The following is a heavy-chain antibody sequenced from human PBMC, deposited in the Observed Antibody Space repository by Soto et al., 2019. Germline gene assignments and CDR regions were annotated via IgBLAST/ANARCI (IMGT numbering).Heavy chain of an antibody. Sequence: QVHLVQSGAEVKKPGASVNISCKASGSRFNSYLMFWVRQAPGQRPEWVGWINVDYGNTKYSQNLQGRVTISSDTPAATVYMELSGLTTEDTAVYYCARNRGTYSLDYWGQGTLVTVSS. V-gene: IGHV1-3*01. CDR2: INVDYGNT. CDR3: ARNRGTYSLDY. CDR1: GSRFNSYL. D-gene: IGHD2-15*01. J-gene: IGHJ4*02.